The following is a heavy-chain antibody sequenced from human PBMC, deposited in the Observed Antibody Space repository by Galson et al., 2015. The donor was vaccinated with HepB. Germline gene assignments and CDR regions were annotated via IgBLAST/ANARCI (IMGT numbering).Heavy chain of an antibody. CDR2: INAGNGNT. J-gene: IGHJ4*02. CDR1: GYTFTNYA. Sequence: SVKVSCKASGYTFTNYAMHWVRQAPGQRLEWMGWINAGNGNTKYSQKFQGRVTFTRDTSASTAYMELSSLRSEDTAVYYCARDPYSTGWYYFDYWAREPWSPSPQ. D-gene: IGHD6-19*01. V-gene: IGHV1-3*01. CDR3: ARDPYSTGWYYFDY.